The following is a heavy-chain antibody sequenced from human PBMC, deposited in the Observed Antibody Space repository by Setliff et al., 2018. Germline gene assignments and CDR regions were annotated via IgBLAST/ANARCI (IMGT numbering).Heavy chain of an antibody. CDR3: VRDTTSGWMLTN. D-gene: IGHD6-25*01. CDR1: GFTFSNAW. Sequence: GSLRLSCAASGFTFSNAWMSWVRQAPGKGLEWVGRIKSKTDGGTTDYAAPVKGRFTISRDDSKNTLYLQMNSLRAEDTAVYYCVRDTTSGWMLTNWGQGTLVTVSS. CDR2: IKSKTDGGTT. V-gene: IGHV3-15*01. J-gene: IGHJ4*02.